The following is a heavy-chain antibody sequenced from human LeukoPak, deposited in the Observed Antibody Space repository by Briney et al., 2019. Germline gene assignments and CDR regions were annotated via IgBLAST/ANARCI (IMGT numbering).Heavy chain of an antibody. D-gene: IGHD4-17*01. CDR3: VRDARDYGDYVVAFDY. CDR2: IKQDGSKE. CDR1: GFTFSSYW. J-gene: IGHJ4*02. Sequence: TGGSLRLSCAASGFTFSSYWMRWVRQAPGKGLEWVANIKQDGSKEYYVDSVRGRFTISRDNAKNSLYLQMKSLRAEDSAVYYCVRDARDYGDYVVAFDYWGQGTLVTVS. V-gene: IGHV3-7*01.